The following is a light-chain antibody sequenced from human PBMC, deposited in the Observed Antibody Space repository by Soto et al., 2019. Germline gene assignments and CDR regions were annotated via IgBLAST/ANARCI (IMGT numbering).Light chain of an antibody. CDR3: QQRSNWPPTWT. Sequence: EIVLTQSPATLSLSPGERATLSCRASQSVGSYLAWYQHKPGQPPRLLIYDASNRATGIPARFSGSGSGTDFTLTISILETEDFAVYYCQQRSNWPPTWTFGQWTKVEIK. CDR2: DAS. V-gene: IGKV3-11*01. CDR1: QSVGSY. J-gene: IGKJ1*01.